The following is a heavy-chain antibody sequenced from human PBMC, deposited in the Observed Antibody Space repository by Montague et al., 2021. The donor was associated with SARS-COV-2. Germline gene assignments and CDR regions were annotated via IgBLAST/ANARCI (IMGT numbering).Heavy chain of an antibody. CDR1: GFSLSSRGVG. Sequence: PALGKPTQTLTLTCTFSGFSLSSRGVGVGWLRQPPGKALEWLALVYWDDDKRYSPSLKSRLTITKDTSRKLVVLTMTNMDPVDTATYYCSLSYCGGDCHFYNQIRNPFDSGGQGTPVTVSS. CDR2: VYWDDDK. D-gene: IGHD2-21*02. J-gene: IGHJ4*02. V-gene: IGHV2-5*02. CDR3: SLSYCGGDCHFYNQIRNPFDS.